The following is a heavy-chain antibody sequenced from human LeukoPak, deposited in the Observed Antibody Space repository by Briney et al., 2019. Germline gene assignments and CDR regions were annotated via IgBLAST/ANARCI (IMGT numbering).Heavy chain of an antibody. Sequence: GGSLRLSCEASGFIFSNFWMSWVRQAPGKALEWVANIREDGSEAYYVDFVKGRFTISRDNDKNSLHLQMNSLRVEDTAVYYCARVLYFRENSYAGPFDQWGQGTLVTVSS. CDR1: GFIFSNFW. J-gene: IGHJ4*02. D-gene: IGHD5-18*01. CDR2: IREDGSEA. V-gene: IGHV3-7*01. CDR3: ARVLYFRENSYAGPFDQ.